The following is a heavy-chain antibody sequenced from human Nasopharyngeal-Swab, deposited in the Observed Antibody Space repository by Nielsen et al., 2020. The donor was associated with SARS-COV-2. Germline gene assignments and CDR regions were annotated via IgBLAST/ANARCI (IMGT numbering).Heavy chain of an antibody. J-gene: IGHJ4*02. V-gene: IGHV4-34*01. D-gene: IGHD3-22*01. CDR3: ARENYYDSSDYYGGYFDY. CDR1: GGSFSGYY. CDR2: INHSGST. Sequence: SETLSLTCAVYGGSFSGYYWSWIRQLPGKGLEWIGEINHSGSTNYNPSLKSRVTISVDTSKNQFSLRLSSVTAADTAVYYCARENYYDSSDYYGGYFDYWGQGTLVTVSS.